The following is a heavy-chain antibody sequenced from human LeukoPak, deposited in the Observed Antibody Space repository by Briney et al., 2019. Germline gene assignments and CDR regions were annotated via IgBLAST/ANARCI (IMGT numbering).Heavy chain of an antibody. D-gene: IGHD2-15*01. CDR3: ASLGYCSGGSCYSYFDY. V-gene: IGHV4-59*06. Sequence: SETLSLTCTVSGGSISSYYWSWIRQHPGKGLEWIGYIYYSGSTYCNPSLKSRVTISVDTSKNQFSLKLSSVTAADTAVYYCASLGYCSGGSCYSYFDYWGQGTLVTVSS. J-gene: IGHJ4*02. CDR2: IYYSGST. CDR1: GGSISSYY.